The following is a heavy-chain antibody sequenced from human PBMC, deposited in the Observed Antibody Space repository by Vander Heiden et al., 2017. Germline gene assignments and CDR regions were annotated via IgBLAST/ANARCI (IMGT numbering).Heavy chain of an antibody. CDR3: ARVLLWFGARYGMDV. Sequence: YGSYSMNWVRQAPGKGLEWVSSISSSSSYIYYADSVKGRFTISRDNAKNSLYLQMNSLRAEDTAVYYCARVLLWFGARYGMDVWGQGTTVTVSS. CDR1: YGSYS. J-gene: IGHJ6*02. D-gene: IGHD3-10*01. CDR2: ISSSSSYI. V-gene: IGHV3-21*01.